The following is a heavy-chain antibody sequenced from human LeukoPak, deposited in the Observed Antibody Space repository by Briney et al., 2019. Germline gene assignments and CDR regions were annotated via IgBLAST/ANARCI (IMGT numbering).Heavy chain of an antibody. CDR3: GIVVVPAAIGAYYYYYMDV. D-gene: IGHD2-2*01. CDR1: GGTFSSYA. V-gene: IGHV1-69*04. Sequence: SVKVSCKASGGTFSSYAISWLRQAPGQGLEWMGRIIPILGIANYAQKFQGRVTITTDESTSTAYMELSSLRSEDTAVYYCGIVVVPAAIGAYYYYYMDVWGKGTTVTVSS. CDR2: IIPILGIA. J-gene: IGHJ6*03.